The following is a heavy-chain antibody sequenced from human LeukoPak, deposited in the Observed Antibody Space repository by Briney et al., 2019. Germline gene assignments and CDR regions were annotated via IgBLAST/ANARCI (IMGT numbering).Heavy chain of an antibody. CDR1: GGSINFYY. CDR3: AREKLGGPYDSGWYKDY. D-gene: IGHD6-19*01. Sequence: SETLSLTCTVSGGSINFYYWHWMRQPPGKGLEWIGHTFYSGNVKYNPSLESRVTISVDRSRNQISLNLNSVTAADTAVYYCAREKLGGPYDSGWYKDYWGQGTLVTVSS. J-gene: IGHJ4*02. V-gene: IGHV4-59*01. CDR2: TFYSGNV.